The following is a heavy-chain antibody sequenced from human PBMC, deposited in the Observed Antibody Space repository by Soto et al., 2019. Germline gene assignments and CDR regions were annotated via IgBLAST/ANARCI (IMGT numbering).Heavy chain of an antibody. CDR3: ARLGSIAAAGTPDY. Sequence: QVQLVESGGGLVKPGGSLRLSCAASGFTFSDYYMSWFLQAPGKGLEWVSYISVSGSTIHDADCVKCRFTISRDNAKNSLDLQMNSLRAEDTAVYYCARLGSIAAAGTPDYWCQGTLVTVSS. D-gene: IGHD6-13*01. CDR1: GFTFSDYY. CDR2: ISVSGSTI. J-gene: IGHJ4*02. V-gene: IGHV3-11*01.